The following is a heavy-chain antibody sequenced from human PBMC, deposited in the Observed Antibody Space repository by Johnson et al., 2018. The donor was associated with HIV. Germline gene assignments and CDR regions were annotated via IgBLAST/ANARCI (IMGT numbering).Heavy chain of an antibody. V-gene: IGHV3-64*01. CDR2: ISSNGGST. CDR1: GFTFSSYA. CDR3: ARGGASGAFDI. J-gene: IGHJ3*02. Sequence: VQLVESGGGVVQPGRSLRLSCAASGFTFSSYALYWVRQAPGKGLEYVSAISSNGGSTYYANSVKGRFTISRDNSKNTLYLQMGSLRAEDMAVYYCARGGASGAFDIWGQGTMVTVSS. D-gene: IGHD1-26*01.